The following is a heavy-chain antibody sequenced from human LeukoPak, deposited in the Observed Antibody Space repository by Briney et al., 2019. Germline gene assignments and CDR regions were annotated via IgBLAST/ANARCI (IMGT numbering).Heavy chain of an antibody. V-gene: IGHV3-74*01. D-gene: IGHD6-13*01. J-gene: IGHJ4*02. Sequence: GGSLRLSCAASGFTFSSYWMHWVRQAPGKGPVWVSRINSDGSSTSYADSVKGRFTISRDNSKNTLYLQMNSLRAEDTAVYYCAKTRPLDSSSWSHGDYWGQGALVTVSS. CDR2: INSDGSST. CDR3: AKTRPLDSSSWSHGDY. CDR1: GFTFSSYW.